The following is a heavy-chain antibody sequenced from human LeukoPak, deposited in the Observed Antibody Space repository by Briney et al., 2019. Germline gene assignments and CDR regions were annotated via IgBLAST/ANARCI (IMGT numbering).Heavy chain of an antibody. J-gene: IGHJ4*02. V-gene: IGHV3-7*01. Sequence: GGSLRLSCAASGFTFSSYWMSWVRRAPGKGLEWVANIKQDGSDKYYVDSVKGRFTISRDNAKNSLSLQMNSLRAEDTAVYYCARASAVAGTRDYWGQGTLVTVSS. CDR1: GFTFSSYW. CDR2: IKQDGSDK. CDR3: ARASAVAGTRDY. D-gene: IGHD6-19*01.